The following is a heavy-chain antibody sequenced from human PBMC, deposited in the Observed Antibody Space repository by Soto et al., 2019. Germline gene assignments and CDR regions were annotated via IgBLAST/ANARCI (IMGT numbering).Heavy chain of an antibody. CDR3: AREFVREGSDWFDP. Sequence: GASVKLSCKSSGYTFTSYGISWVRHAPGQGLEWMGWISAYNGNTNYAQKLQGRVTMTTDTSTSTAYMELRSLRPDDTAVYYCAREFVREGSDWFDPWGQGTLVSVSS. CDR1: GYTFTSYG. V-gene: IGHV1-18*01. J-gene: IGHJ5*01. D-gene: IGHD1-26*01. CDR2: ISAYNGNT.